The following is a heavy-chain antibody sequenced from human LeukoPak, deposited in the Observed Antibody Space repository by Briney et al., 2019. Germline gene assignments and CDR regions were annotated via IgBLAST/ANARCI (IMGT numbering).Heavy chain of an antibody. Sequence: GGSLRLSCAASGFTFSSSWMTWVRQAPGKGLEWVANIKQDGSEKYYVDSVKGRFTISRDNAKNSVYLQMNSLRAEDTAVYYCARRYFDYWGQGTLVTVSS. V-gene: IGHV3-7*04. CDR2: IKQDGSEK. CDR3: ARRYFDY. J-gene: IGHJ4*02. CDR1: GFTFSSSW.